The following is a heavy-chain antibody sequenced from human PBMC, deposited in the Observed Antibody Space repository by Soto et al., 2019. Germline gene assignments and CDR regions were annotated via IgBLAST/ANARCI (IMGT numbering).Heavy chain of an antibody. CDR3: ARRTFYEGFDI. CDR1: GGSISSSSYY. D-gene: IGHD3-16*01. Sequence: PSETLALTCTVSGGSISSSSYYWGWIRQPPGKGLEWIGSIYYSGSTYYNPSLKSRVTISVDTSKNQFSLKLSSVTAADTAIYYCARRTFYEGFDIWGQGTMVTVSS. J-gene: IGHJ3*02. CDR2: IYYSGST. V-gene: IGHV4-39*01.